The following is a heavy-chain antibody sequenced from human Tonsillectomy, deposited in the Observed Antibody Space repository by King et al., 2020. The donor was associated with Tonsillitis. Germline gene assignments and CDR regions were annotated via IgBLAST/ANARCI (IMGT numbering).Heavy chain of an antibody. D-gene: IGHD5-24*01. V-gene: IGHV1-69*01. Sequence: QLVQSGAEVKKPGSSVKVSCKASGGTLSNYVISWVRQAPGQGLEWMGGIIPLYNTTNYAQSFQGRVTITADEPPSTAYMELSGLRSDDTAVYYCASLGTGYNFDYWGQGTLVTVSS. CDR2: IIPLYNTT. J-gene: IGHJ4*02. CDR1: GGTLSNYV. CDR3: ASLGTGYNFDY.